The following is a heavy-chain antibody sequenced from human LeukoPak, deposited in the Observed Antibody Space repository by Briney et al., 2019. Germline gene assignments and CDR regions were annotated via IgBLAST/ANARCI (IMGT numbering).Heavy chain of an antibody. CDR3: ARSSTNMVLYYFDF. Sequence: PGGSLRLSCAASGFTFKDYAMSWVRQAPGTGLEWVSSMTGSSGSTYYADSVKGRFTLSRDNSKNILFLQMNSLRADDTAIYYCARSSTNMVLYYFDFWGQGTLVPVSS. J-gene: IGHJ4*02. V-gene: IGHV3-23*01. D-gene: IGHD3-10*01. CDR1: GFTFKDYA. CDR2: MTGSSGST.